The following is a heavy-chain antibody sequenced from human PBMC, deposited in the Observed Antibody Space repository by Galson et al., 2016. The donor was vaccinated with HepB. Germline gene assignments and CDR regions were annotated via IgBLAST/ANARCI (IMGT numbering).Heavy chain of an antibody. D-gene: IGHD1-26*01. J-gene: IGHJ5*02. CDR3: ARGVGREAASPYNWFDA. CDR1: GFTFRTYN. Sequence: SLRLSCAASGFTFRTYNIHWVRQAPGKGLEWVAGIWFDGSKQHYADAVKDRFTVSRDNSKSTVYLEMNGLRGEDTAVYFCARGVGREAASPYNWFDAWGRGTLVTVS. V-gene: IGHV3-33*01. CDR2: IWFDGSKQ.